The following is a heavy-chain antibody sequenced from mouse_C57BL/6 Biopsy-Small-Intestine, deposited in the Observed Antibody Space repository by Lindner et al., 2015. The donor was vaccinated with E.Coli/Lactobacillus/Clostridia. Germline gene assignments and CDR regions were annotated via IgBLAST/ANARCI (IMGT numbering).Heavy chain of an antibody. CDR3: AKNNAYCGGDCYHYFDF. CDR1: GGTFSTSA. D-gene: IGHD2-13*01. J-gene: IGHJ2*01. CDR2: IIPVFAAA. Sequence: SVKVSCKASGGTFSTSAFSWVRQAPGQGLEWMGGIIPVFAAAEYAQRFQGRVTITADESTSTAYMELGSLRSEDTAMYYCAKNNAYCGGDCYHYFDFWGQGTLVTVSS. V-gene: IGHV1-81*01.